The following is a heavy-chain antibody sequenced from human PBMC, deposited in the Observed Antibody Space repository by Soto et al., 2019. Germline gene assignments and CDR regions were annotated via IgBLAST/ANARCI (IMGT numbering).Heavy chain of an antibody. CDR3: AKGLRTSDDY. J-gene: IGHJ4*02. D-gene: IGHD4-17*01. CDR1: GFTFSSSA. Sequence: PGGSLRLSCAASGFTFSSSAMTWVRQAPGKGLEWVPGITGSGGSTFYADSVKGRFTISRDNSKNTLYLQMNSLRAEDTAVYYCAKGLRTSDDYWGQGTLVTVSS. V-gene: IGHV3-23*01. CDR2: ITGSGGST.